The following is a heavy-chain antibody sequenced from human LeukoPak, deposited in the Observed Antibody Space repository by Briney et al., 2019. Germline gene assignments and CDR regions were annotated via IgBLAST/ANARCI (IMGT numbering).Heavy chain of an antibody. CDR1: RFILTSYA. CDR3: AKDVSSCGGDCPDS. CDR2: ISGSGGST. V-gene: IGHV3-23*01. Sequence: PGGSLRLSRAASRFILTSYAMSWGRHAPGKGLEWVSPISGSGGSTYYADSVKGRFTISRDNSQNTLYLQMNTLRAEETAIYDCAKDVSSCGGDCPDSWGQRTVVTASS. D-gene: IGHD2-21*02. J-gene: IGHJ1*01.